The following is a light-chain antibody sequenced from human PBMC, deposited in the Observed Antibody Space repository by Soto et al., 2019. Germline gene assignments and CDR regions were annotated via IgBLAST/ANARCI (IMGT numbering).Light chain of an antibody. V-gene: IGKV3-20*01. CDR1: QSITGSY. Sequence: EIVLTQSPGTLSLSPGERATFSCRASQSITGSYLAWYQLKPGQAPRLLIYDASRRATGIPDRFSGSGAGTDFTLTISRLEPEDFAVYYCQQYGSSYTFGQGTKVEIK. CDR3: QQYGSSYT. J-gene: IGKJ2*01. CDR2: DAS.